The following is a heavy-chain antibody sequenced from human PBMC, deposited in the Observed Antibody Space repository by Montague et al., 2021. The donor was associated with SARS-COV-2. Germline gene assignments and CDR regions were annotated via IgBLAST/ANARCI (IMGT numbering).Heavy chain of an antibody. Sequence: LVKPTQTLTLTCTFSGFSLSTSGVGVGWIRQPPGKALEWLALIYWADDKRYSPSLKSRLTITKDTSKNQVVLTVTNMDPVDTATYYCAHISVDYDFWSGYYTKVFSAFDIWGQGTMVTVSS. D-gene: IGHD3-3*01. CDR1: GFSLSTSGVG. CDR3: AHISVDYDFWSGYYTKVFSAFDI. J-gene: IGHJ3*02. CDR2: IYWADDK. V-gene: IGHV2-5*02.